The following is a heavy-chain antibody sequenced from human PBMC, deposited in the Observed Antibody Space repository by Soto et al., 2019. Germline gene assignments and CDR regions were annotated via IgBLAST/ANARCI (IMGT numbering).Heavy chain of an antibody. CDR3: ARGGMVVAPAGWFDP. CDR2: SNQSGSS. J-gene: IGHJ5*02. Sequence: SDTLSLTCSVYAESVSGYYWSWSGHSPGNGLEGIGESNQSGSSNFNPCLDRRVPMSVDTSTNQLSMTLNSLSAGDTAVYYCARGGMVVAPAGWFDPWGQGTQVTVSS. V-gene: IGHV4-34*01. D-gene: IGHD2-15*01. CDR1: AESVSGYY.